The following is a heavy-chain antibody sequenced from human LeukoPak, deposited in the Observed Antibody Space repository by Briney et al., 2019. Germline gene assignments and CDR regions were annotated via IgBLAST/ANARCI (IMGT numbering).Heavy chain of an antibody. CDR1: GFTFSSYA. V-gene: IGHV3-23*01. D-gene: IGHD1-26*01. J-gene: IGHJ4*02. CDR2: ISGSGGST. CDR3: ARLVGATRLVDY. Sequence: GGSLRLSCAASGFTFSSYAMSWVRQAPGKGLEWVSAISGSGGSTYYADSVKGRFTISRDNSKNTLYLQMNSLRAEDTAVYYCARLVGATRLVDYWGQGTLVTVSS.